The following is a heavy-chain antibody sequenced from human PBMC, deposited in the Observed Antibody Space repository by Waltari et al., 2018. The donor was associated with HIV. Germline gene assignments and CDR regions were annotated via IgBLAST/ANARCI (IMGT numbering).Heavy chain of an antibody. Sequence: QVQLVESGGGVVQPGKYLRLFCAASGFTFCNFGIHWVRQAPGKGLDWVAVISFDGRNEYYADSVKGRFTISRDNSKNTVYLQMNSLRADDTAVYYCAKEGWELLQFGYYFDYWGQGTLVTVSS. V-gene: IGHV3-30*18. J-gene: IGHJ4*02. CDR1: GFTFCNFG. CDR2: ISFDGRNE. D-gene: IGHD1-26*01. CDR3: AKEGWELLQFGYYFDY.